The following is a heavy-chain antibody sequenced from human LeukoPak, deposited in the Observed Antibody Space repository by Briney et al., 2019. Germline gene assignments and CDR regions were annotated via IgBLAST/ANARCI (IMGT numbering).Heavy chain of an antibody. CDR3: ARDLRGDYYDSSGYLDY. CDR1: GFTFSSYA. V-gene: IGHV3-30*04. D-gene: IGHD3-22*01. CDR2: ISYDGSNK. J-gene: IGHJ4*02. Sequence: PGGSLRLSCAASGFTFSSYAMHWVRQAPGKGLEWVAVISYDGSNKYYADSVKGRFTISRDNSKNTLDLQMNSLRAEDTAVYYCARDLRGDYYDSSGYLDYWGQGTLVTVSS.